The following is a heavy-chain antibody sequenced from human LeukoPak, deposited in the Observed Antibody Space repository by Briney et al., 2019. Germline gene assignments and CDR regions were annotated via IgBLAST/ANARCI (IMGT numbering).Heavy chain of an antibody. J-gene: IGHJ4*02. Sequence: KPSETLSLTCTVSGGSISSSSYYWGWIRQPPGKGLEWIGSIYYSGSTNYNPSLKSRVTISVDTSKNQFSLKLSSVTAADTAVYYCARLDYYDSSGYYTGDYWGQGTLVTVSS. D-gene: IGHD3-22*01. CDR2: IYYSGST. CDR3: ARLDYYDSSGYYTGDY. CDR1: GGSISSSSYY. V-gene: IGHV4-39*07.